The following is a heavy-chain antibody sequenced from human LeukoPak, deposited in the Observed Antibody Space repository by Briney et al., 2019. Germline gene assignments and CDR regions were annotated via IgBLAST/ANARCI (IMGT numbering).Heavy chain of an antibody. CDR1: GGTISSGGYY. CDR3: ARHPRDGATTYFDY. CDR2: VYYSGST. V-gene: IGHV4-31*03. J-gene: IGHJ4*02. D-gene: IGHD5-24*01. Sequence: SETLTLTCTVSGGTISSGGYYWSWNRQHPGKGLEWIGYVYYSGSTYYNPSLKGRVTISVDTSKNQFSLKLSSVTAADTAVYYCARHPRDGATTYFDYWGQGTLVTVSS.